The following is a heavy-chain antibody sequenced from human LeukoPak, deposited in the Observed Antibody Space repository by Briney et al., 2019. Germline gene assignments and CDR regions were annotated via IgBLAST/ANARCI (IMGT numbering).Heavy chain of an antibody. J-gene: IGHJ6*02. Sequence: GGSLRLSCAASGFTFSSYWMSWVRQAPGKGLEWVANINQDGSEKYYVDSVKGRFTISRDNAKNSLYLQMNSLRAEDTAVYYCASFSNVGLGSGEYHYGTDVWGQGTTVTVPS. CDR3: ASFSNVGLGSGEYHYGTDV. CDR1: GFTFSSYW. V-gene: IGHV3-7*01. CDR2: INQDGSEK. D-gene: IGHD3-16*01.